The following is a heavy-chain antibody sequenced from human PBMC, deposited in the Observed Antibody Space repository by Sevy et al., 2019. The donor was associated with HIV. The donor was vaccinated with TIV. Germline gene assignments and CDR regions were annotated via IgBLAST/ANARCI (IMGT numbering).Heavy chain of an antibody. V-gene: IGHV3-30-3*01. J-gene: IGHJ4*02. CDR3: YIAELLSSVDYFDY. D-gene: IGHD3-10*01. Sequence: GGSLRLSCAASGFTFSSYAMHWVRQAPGKGLEWVAVISYDGSNKYYADSVKGRFTISRDNSKNTLYLQMNSLRAEDTAVYYCYIAELLSSVDYFDYWGQGTLVTVSS. CDR1: GFTFSSYA. CDR2: ISYDGSNK.